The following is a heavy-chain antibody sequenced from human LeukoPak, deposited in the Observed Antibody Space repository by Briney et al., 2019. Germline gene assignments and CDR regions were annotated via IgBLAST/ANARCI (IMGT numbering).Heavy chain of an antibody. CDR1: GFTFSSYW. Sequence: GGSLRLSCAASGFTFSSYWMSWVRQAPGKGLEWVANIKQDGSEKYYVDSVKGRFTISRDNDKNSLYLQMNSLRAEDTAVYYCARIPKGSGWTFDYWGQGTLVTVSS. V-gene: IGHV3-7*05. CDR2: IKQDGSEK. J-gene: IGHJ4*02. CDR3: ARIPKGSGWTFDY. D-gene: IGHD6-19*01.